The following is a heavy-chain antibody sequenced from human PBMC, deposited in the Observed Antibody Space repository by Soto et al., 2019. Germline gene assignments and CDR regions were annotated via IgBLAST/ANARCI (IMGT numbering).Heavy chain of an antibody. V-gene: IGHV3-30-3*01. D-gene: IGHD3-22*01. Sequence: QVQLVESGGGVVQPGRSLRLSCAASGFTFSSYAMHWVRQAPGKGLEWVAVISYDGSNKYYADSVKGRFPISRDNSKNMXYLQMNSLGAEDTAVYYGARPYYYDSSGYIYAFDIWGQGTMVTVSS. J-gene: IGHJ3*02. CDR1: GFTFSSYA. CDR2: ISYDGSNK. CDR3: ARPYYYDSSGYIYAFDI.